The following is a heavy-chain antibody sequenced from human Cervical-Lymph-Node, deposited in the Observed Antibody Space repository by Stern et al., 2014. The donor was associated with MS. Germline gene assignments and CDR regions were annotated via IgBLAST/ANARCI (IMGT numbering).Heavy chain of an antibody. CDR1: GFTFSNYD. Sequence: VQLEASGGGLVQPGSSLRLSCAASGFTFSNYDMHWVPQVTGKGLEWVSAITSRGDKTYPLSVKGPFTLTSENAKNALYLQMNSLTVGDTAVYYCARVAVAGMCDYWGPGTLVTVSS. J-gene: IGHJ4*02. V-gene: IGHV3-13*01. D-gene: IGHD6-19*01. CDR2: ITSRGDK. CDR3: ARVAVAGMCDY.